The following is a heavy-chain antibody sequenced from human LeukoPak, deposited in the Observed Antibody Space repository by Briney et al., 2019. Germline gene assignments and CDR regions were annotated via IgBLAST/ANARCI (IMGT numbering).Heavy chain of an antibody. CDR3: ATSTYCSGGSCYSRTFQY. D-gene: IGHD2-15*01. Sequence: QPGGSLRLSCAASRFTFSSYWMHWVRHAPGKGLVWVSRINSDGSSTSYADSVKGRFTISRDNAKNTLYLQMNSLRAEDTAVYYCATSTYCSGGSCYSRTFQYWGQGTLVTVSS. CDR2: INSDGSST. CDR1: RFTFSSYW. V-gene: IGHV3-74*01. J-gene: IGHJ4*02.